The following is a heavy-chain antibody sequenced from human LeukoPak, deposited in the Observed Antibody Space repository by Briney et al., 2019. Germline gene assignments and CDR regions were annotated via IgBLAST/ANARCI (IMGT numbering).Heavy chain of an antibody. CDR3: ARDFGAVAGRYYYYYGMDV. CDR1: GFTFSSYG. CDR2: IWYDGSQE. Sequence: ESGRSLSLSCAASGFTFSSYGMHWVRQAPGKGLEWVAVIWYDGSQEYFADSVKGRFTVSRDNSRNTLHLQMNSLRAEDTAVYYCARDFGAVAGRYYYYYGMDVWGQGTTVTVSS. J-gene: IGHJ6*02. D-gene: IGHD6-19*01. V-gene: IGHV3-33*01.